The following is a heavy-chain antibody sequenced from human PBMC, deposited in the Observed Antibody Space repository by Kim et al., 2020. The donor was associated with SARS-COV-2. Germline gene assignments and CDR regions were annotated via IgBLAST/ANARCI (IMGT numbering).Heavy chain of an antibody. D-gene: IGHD6-13*01. J-gene: IGHJ4*02. CDR3: AKGSAAAGKILFDY. V-gene: IGHV3-23*01. Sequence: GGSLRLSCAASGFTFSSYVMSWVRQAPGKGLEWVSFISGSGYNTFYADSVKGRFTISRDNSKNTLYLQMNSLRAEDTAVYYCAKGSAAAGKILFDYWGQGTPFTVSS. CDR2: ISGSGYNT. CDR1: GFTFSSYV.